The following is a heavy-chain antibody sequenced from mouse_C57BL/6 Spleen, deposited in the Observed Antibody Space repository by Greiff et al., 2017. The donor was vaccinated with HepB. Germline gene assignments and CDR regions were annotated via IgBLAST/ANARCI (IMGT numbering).Heavy chain of an antibody. CDR3: ARRYYGRVFDY. CDR2: INPNNGGT. J-gene: IGHJ2*01. V-gene: IGHV1-18*01. D-gene: IGHD1-1*01. Sequence: EVQLQQSGPELVKPGASVKIPCKASGYTFTDYNMDWVKQSHGKSLEWIGDINPNNGGTIYNQKFKGKATLTVDKSSSTAYMELRSLTSEDTAVYYCARRYYGRVFDYWGQGTTLTVSS. CDR1: GYTFTDYN.